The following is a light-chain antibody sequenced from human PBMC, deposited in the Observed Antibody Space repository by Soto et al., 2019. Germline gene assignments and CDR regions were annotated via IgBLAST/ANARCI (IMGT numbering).Light chain of an antibody. CDR3: QQYSSSPPT. Sequence: EIVLTQSPGTLSLSPGDRATLSCRASQSLSSRYLAWYRQKPGQAPRLLIYGASNRATGIPDRFSGSGSGTDFTLTFSRLEPDDFAVYYCQQYSSSPPTFGGGTKVEIK. CDR1: QSLSSRY. CDR2: GAS. J-gene: IGKJ4*01. V-gene: IGKV3-20*01.